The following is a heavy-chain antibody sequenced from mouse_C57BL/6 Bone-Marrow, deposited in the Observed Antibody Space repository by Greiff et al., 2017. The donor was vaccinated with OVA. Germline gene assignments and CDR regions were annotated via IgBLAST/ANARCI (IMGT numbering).Heavy chain of an antibody. D-gene: IGHD2-5*01. V-gene: IGHV1-15*01. CDR3: TRGYSNYYAMDY. Sequence: VQLQQSGAELVRPGASVTQSCKASGYTFTDYEMHWVKQTPVHGLEWIGAIDPETGGTAYNQKFKGKAILTADKSSSTAYMELRSLTSEDSAVYYCTRGYSNYYAMDYWGQGTSVTVSS. CDR1: GYTFTDYE. J-gene: IGHJ4*01. CDR2: IDPETGGT.